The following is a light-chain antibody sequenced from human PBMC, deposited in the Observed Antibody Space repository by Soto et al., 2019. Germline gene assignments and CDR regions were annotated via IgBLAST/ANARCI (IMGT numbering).Light chain of an antibody. J-gene: IGKJ1*01. CDR2: EAS. CDR3: QQYKTYWT. Sequence: DIPMAQSPSTLSASVGDRVTITCRASQSIGRWLAWYQQKPGKAPKVLIYEASSLESGVPSRFSGSGSGTEFTLTIRSLQPDDFATYYCQQYKTYWTFGQGTKVEIK. CDR1: QSIGRW. V-gene: IGKV1-5*03.